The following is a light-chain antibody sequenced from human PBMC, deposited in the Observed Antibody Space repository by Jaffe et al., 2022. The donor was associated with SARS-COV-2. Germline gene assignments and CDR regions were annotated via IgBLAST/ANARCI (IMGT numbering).Light chain of an antibody. CDR3: QQYNSYPLT. CDR1: QDINNN. Sequence: DIQMTQSPSSLSASVGDRVTITCRASQDINNNLAWFQQKPGKAPKSLIYAASSLQSGVPSKFSGSGFGTDFTLTINSLQPEDFATYYCQQYNSYPLTFGPGTKVDIK. V-gene: IGKV1-16*02. CDR2: AAS. J-gene: IGKJ3*01.